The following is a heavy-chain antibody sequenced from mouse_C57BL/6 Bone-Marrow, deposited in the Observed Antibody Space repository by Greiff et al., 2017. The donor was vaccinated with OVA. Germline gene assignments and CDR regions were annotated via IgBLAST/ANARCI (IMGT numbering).Heavy chain of an antibody. CDR3: ARGDGYYGGFAY. V-gene: IGHV3-6*01. CDR2: IGYDGSN. J-gene: IGHJ3*01. D-gene: IGHD2-3*01. CDR1: GYSITSGYY. Sequence: DVQLQESGPGLVKPSQSLSLTCSVTGYSITSGYYWNWIRQFPGNKLEWMGYIGYDGSNNYNPSLKNRISITRDTSKTQFFLKLNSVTTEATATYYVARGDGYYGGFAYWGQGTLVTVSA.